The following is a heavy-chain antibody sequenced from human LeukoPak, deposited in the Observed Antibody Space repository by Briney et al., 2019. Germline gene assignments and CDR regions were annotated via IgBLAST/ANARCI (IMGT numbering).Heavy chain of an antibody. CDR3: AKGFQTYGELSFDV. Sequence: PGGSLRLSCAASGFTFSNYAMSWVRQAPGKGLEWVSTVSGSASNTYYADSVKGRFTISRDNSKTTLYLQMNSLRADDTAVHYCAKGFQTYGELSFDVWGQGTLVAVSS. V-gene: IGHV3-23*01. D-gene: IGHD4-17*01. CDR1: GFTFSNYA. CDR2: VSGSASNT. J-gene: IGHJ4*02.